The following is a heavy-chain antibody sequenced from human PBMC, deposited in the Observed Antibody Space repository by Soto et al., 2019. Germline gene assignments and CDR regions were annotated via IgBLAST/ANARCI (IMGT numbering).Heavy chain of an antibody. CDR2: INLRGST. V-gene: IGHV4-34*01. CDR3: SRGVELWLAY. Sequence: QVQLQQWGAGLLKPSDTLSLTCAVYGGSFSGYYWSWIRQPPGKGLEWIGEINLRGSTNYNPSLKSRVTIYVDTSKNQFSLKLSSVSAADTAVYYCSRGVELWLAYWGQGTLVTVSS. CDR1: GGSFSGYY. J-gene: IGHJ4*02. D-gene: IGHD5-18*01.